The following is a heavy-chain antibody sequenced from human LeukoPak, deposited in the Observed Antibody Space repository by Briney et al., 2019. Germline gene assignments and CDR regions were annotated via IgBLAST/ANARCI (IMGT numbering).Heavy chain of an antibody. CDR1: GGSISSSSYY. CDR3: ARGYDYRLDFDY. J-gene: IGHJ4*02. V-gene: IGHV4-39*01. CDR2: IYYSGST. D-gene: IGHD5-12*01. Sequence: SETLSLTCTVSGGSISSSSYYWGWTRQPPGQGLEWIGSIYYSGSTYYNPSLKSRVTISVDTSKNQFSLKLSSVTAADTAVYYCARGYDYRLDFDYWGQGTLVTVSS.